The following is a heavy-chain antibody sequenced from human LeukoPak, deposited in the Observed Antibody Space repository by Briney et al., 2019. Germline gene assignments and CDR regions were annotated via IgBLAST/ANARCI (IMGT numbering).Heavy chain of an antibody. D-gene: IGHD6-19*01. Sequence: GASVKVSCKASGYTSTGYYMHWVRQAPGQGLEWMGWINPNSGGTNYAQKFQGRVTMTRDTSISTAYMELSRLRSDDMAVYYCARAGYSSGWRPDYWGQGTLVTVSS. CDR3: ARAGYSSGWRPDY. J-gene: IGHJ4*02. V-gene: IGHV1-2*02. CDR1: GYTSTGYY. CDR2: INPNSGGT.